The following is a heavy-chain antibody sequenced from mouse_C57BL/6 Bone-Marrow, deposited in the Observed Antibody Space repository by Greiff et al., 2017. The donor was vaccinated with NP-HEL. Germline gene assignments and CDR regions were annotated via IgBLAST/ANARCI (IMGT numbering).Heavy chain of an antibody. CDR2: ISDGGSYT. Sequence: EVKLQESGGGLVKPGGSLKLSCAASGFTFSSYAMSWVRQTPEKRLEWVATISDGGSYTYYPDNVKGRFTISRDNAKNNLYLQMSHLKSEDTAMYYCAREAYYYGSRRFAYWGQGTLVTVSA. V-gene: IGHV5-4*01. CDR1: GFTFSSYA. D-gene: IGHD1-1*01. J-gene: IGHJ3*01. CDR3: AREAYYYGSRRFAY.